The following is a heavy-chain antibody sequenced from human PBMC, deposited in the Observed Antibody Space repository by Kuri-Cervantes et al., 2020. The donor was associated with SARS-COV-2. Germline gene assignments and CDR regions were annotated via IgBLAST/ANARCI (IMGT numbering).Heavy chain of an antibody. J-gene: IGHJ1*01. V-gene: IGHV3-21*01. CDR3: ASDSYYDSPGH. D-gene: IGHD3-22*01. Sequence: GESLKISCAASGFTFSSYSMNWVRQAPGKGLEWVSSISSSSSYIYYADSVKGRFTISRDNAKNSLYLQMNSLRAEDTAVYYCASDSYYDSPGHWGQGTLVTVSS. CDR1: GFTFSSYS. CDR2: ISSSSSYI.